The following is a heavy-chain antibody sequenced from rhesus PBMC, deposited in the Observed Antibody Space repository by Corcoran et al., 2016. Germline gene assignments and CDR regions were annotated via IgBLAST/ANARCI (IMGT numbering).Heavy chain of an antibody. CDR1: GFSLSTSGLG. D-gene: IGHD1-20*01. CDR2: GYWDDDK. CDR3: ARRDVWNNGIIDY. J-gene: IGHJ4*01. V-gene: IGHV2S1*01. Sequence: QVTLKESGPALVNPTQTLTLTCTFSGFSLSTSGLGINWIRKPPGKAPEWLASGYWDDDKGYTTSLKSRLTISKDTSKNQVVLTITNMDPVDTATYYCARRDVWNNGIIDYWGQGVLVTVSS.